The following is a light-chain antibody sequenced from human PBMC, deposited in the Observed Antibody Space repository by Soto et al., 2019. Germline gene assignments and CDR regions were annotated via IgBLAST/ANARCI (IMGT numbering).Light chain of an antibody. Sequence: DIQMTQCHSSLSASVGDRVTITCQASQDVSNYLNWYQQKLGKAPKLLIYDASNLETGVPSRFSGSGSGTYFSFAISSLQPEDFPTYYCQQYSNRITFGQGTRLEIK. CDR3: QQYSNRIT. J-gene: IGKJ5*01. V-gene: IGKV1-33*01. CDR1: QDVSNY. CDR2: DAS.